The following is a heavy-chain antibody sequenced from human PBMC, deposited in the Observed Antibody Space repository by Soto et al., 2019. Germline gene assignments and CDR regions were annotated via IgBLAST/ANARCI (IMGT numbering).Heavy chain of an antibody. Sequence: GGSLRLSCAASGFTFDDYTMHWVRQAPGKGLEWVSLISWDGGSTYYADSVKGRFTISRDNSKNSLYLQMNSLRTEDTALYYCAKDMRSRKRSSFSLYYYYYGMDVWGQGTTVTVSS. CDR3: AKDMRSRKRSSFSLYYYYYGMDV. J-gene: IGHJ6*02. V-gene: IGHV3-43*01. D-gene: IGHD6-13*01. CDR2: ISWDGGST. CDR1: GFTFDDYT.